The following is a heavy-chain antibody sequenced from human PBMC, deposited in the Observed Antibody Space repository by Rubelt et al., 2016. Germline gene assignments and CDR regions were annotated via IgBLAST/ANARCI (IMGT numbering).Heavy chain of an antibody. CDR3: ARQLGMSEVLVGAFDI. CDR1: GGSISSSSYY. CDR2: IYYSGST. J-gene: IGHJ3*02. Sequence: QLQLQESGPGLVKPSETLSLTCTVSGGSISSSSYYWGWIRQPPGKGLEWIGYIYYSGSTNYNPSLKSRVTISLDTSKNQFSLKLSSVTAADTAVYYCARQLGMSEVLVGAFDIWGQGTMVTVSS. V-gene: IGHV4-61*05. D-gene: IGHD7-27*01.